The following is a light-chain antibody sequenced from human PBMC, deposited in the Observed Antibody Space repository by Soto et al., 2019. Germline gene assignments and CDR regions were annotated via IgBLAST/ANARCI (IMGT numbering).Light chain of an antibody. CDR2: GAS. CDR3: QQYNQGIT. V-gene: IGKV3-20*01. Sequence: EIVLTQSPGTLSLSPWGRATLSCRASQSVNNNYLAWYQQIPGQPPRLLIYGASSRATGIPDRFSGSWSGTEFTLTITSLQSEDFAVYYCQQYNQGITFGQGTRLEIK. CDR1: QSVNNNY. J-gene: IGKJ5*01.